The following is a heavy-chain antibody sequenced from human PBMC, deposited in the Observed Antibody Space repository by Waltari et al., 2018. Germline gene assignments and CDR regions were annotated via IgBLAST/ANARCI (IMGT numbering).Heavy chain of an antibody. CDR3: ARGYSSAWYGYFDY. D-gene: IGHD6-19*01. CDR2: ISYDGTNK. J-gene: IGHJ4*02. V-gene: IGHV3-30*01. Sequence: QVQLVESGGGVVQPGRSLRLSCAASGFTFSNYAVHWVRQAPGKVLEWVAVISYDGTNKNYADSVKGRCIISRDNSKNTLYLQMNSLRVEDTAVYYCARGYSSAWYGYFDYWGQGTLVTVSS. CDR1: GFTFSNYA.